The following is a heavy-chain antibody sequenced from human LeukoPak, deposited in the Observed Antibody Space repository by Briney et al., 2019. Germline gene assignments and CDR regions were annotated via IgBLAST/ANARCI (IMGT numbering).Heavy chain of an antibody. Sequence: PSETLSLTCTVSGGSISSYYWSWIRQPAGKGLEWIGHIYTSGSTNYNPSLKSRVTMSVDTSKNQFSLKLSSVTAADTAVYYCARDTAMAPDYYFDYWGQGTLVTVSS. V-gene: IGHV4-4*07. CDR2: IYTSGST. D-gene: IGHD5-18*01. J-gene: IGHJ4*02. CDR1: GGSISSYY. CDR3: ARDTAMAPDYYFDY.